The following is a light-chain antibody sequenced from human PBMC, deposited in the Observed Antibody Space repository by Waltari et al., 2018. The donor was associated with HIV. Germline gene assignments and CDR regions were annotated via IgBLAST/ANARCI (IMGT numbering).Light chain of an antibody. Sequence: SYELTQPSSVSVSPGQTARITCSGDVLSKKFARWFHQKPGQAPVLIIYKDNERPSGIPERFSGSSSGTTVTLTISGAQVDDEADYYCYSATENNLVFGGGTKLTVL. J-gene: IGLJ2*01. V-gene: IGLV3-27*01. CDR2: KDN. CDR1: VLSKKF. CDR3: YSATENNLV.